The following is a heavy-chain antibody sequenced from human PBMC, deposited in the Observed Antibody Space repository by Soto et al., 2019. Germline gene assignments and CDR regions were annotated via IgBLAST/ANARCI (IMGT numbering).Heavy chain of an antibody. D-gene: IGHD3-10*01. CDR2: IYHSGSS. V-gene: IGHV4-30-2*01. CDR1: GGSITSGGYS. CDR3: ARADSYGSGNYDY. J-gene: IGHJ4*02. Sequence: QLQLQESGSGLVKPSQTLSLTCAVSGGSITSGGYSWSWIRQPPGKGLEWIGYIYHSGSSYYNPSLKRRVTISVDTSKNQFSLKLNSVTAADTAVYYCARADSYGSGNYDYWGQGTLVTVSS.